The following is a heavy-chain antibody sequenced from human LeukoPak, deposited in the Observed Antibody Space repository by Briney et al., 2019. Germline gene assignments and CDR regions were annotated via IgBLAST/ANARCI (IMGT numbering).Heavy chain of an antibody. D-gene: IGHD3-16*01. CDR2: ITTYNGNT. CDR3: ARDYTFHPDY. Sequence: ASVKVSCKASGYTFTSYPISWWRQAPGQGLEWMGWITTYNGNTKYAQKLQGRVTMTTDTSTSTVYMDLRGLRSDDTAVYSCARDYTFHPDYWGQGTLVTVSS. V-gene: IGHV1-18*01. J-gene: IGHJ4*02. CDR1: GYTFTSYP.